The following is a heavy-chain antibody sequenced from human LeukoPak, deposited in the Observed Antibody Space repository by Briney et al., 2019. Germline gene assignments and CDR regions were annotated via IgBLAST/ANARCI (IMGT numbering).Heavy chain of an antibody. J-gene: IGHJ6*03. V-gene: IGHV4-38-2*02. CDR3: AREDDFWSGYPNYYYMDV. CDR2: IYHSGST. CDR1: GYSISSGYY. D-gene: IGHD3-3*01. Sequence: SETLSLTCAVSGYSISSGYYWGWIRQPPGKGLEWIGSIYHSGSTYYNPSLKSRVTISVDTSKNQFSLKLSSVTAADTAVYYCAREDDFWSGYPNYYYMDVWGKGTTVTVSS.